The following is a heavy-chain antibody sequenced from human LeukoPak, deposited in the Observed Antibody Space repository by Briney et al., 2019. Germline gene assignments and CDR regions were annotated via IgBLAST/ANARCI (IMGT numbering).Heavy chain of an antibody. CDR1: GGSITSPSYY. Sequence: SETLSLTCTVSGGSITSPSYYWSWIRQPAGKGLEWIGRIYTTGTTNYNPSLKRRVTISVDTSKNQFSLKLSSVTAADTAVYYCARDESAGRGYSYGYGPEDPYNWFDPWGQGTLVTVSS. J-gene: IGHJ5*02. CDR2: IYTTGTT. D-gene: IGHD5-18*01. CDR3: ARDESAGRGYSYGYGPEDPYNWFDP. V-gene: IGHV4-61*02.